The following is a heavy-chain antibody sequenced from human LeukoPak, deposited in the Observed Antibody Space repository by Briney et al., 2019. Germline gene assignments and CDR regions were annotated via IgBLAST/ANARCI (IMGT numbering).Heavy chain of an antibody. D-gene: IGHD6-13*01. CDR3: ARDMAAAVLDYYYYGMDV. Sequence: PGGSLRLSCAASGFTVSSYWMSWVSQARGKGLDWVANIKQDGSEKYYVDSVKGRFTISRDNAKNSLYLRMNSLRAEDTAVYYCARDMAAAVLDYYYYGMDVWGQGTKVTVSS. J-gene: IGHJ6*02. CDR1: GFTVSSYW. CDR2: IKQDGSEK. V-gene: IGHV3-7*01.